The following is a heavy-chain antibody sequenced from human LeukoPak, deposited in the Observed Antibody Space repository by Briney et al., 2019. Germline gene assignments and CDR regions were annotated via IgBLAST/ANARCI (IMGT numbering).Heavy chain of an antibody. J-gene: IGHJ4*02. D-gene: IGHD2-15*01. CDR2: IYTRART. V-gene: IGHV4-4*07. CDR3: ASGQVIDSYTDY. CDR1: GDSISSYY. Sequence: SETLSLTCTVSGDSISSYYWSWIRQPAGRGLEWIGRIYTRARTKYNPSLQSRVTMPVDTSKNQFSLNLSSVTATDTAIYYCASGQVIDSYTDYWGQGTLVTVPS.